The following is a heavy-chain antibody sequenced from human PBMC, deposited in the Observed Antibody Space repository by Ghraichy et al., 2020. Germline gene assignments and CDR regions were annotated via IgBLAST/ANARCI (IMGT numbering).Heavy chain of an antibody. Sequence: GEALNISCAASGFSISIHWMSWVRQAPGKGLEWVANMRADGSDKFYVDSVKGRFTISRDNAENSLHLQMNGLTVEDTAVYYCARHQGGYFQFYGLDVWGQGTTVTVSS. CDR2: MRADGSDK. CDR1: GFSISIHW. D-gene: IGHD5-18*01. J-gene: IGHJ6*02. CDR3: ARHQGGYFQFYGLDV. V-gene: IGHV3-7*03.